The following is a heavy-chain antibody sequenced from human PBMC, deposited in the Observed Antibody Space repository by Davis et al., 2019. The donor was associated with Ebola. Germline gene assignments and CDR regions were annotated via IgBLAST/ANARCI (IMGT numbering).Heavy chain of an antibody. CDR3: TRVSEWLDPAPLDY. J-gene: IGHJ4*02. V-gene: IGHV3-49*04. Sequence: GESLKISCTASGFTFGDYAMSWVRQAPGKGLEWVGFIRSKAYGGTTEYAASVKGRFTISRDDSKSIAYLQMNSLKTEDTAVYYCTRVSEWLDPAPLDYWGQGTLVTVSS. CDR2: IRSKAYGGTT. D-gene: IGHD6-19*01. CDR1: GFTFGDYA.